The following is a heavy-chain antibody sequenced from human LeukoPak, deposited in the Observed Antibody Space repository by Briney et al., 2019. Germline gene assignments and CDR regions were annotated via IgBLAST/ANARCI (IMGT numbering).Heavy chain of an antibody. CDR1: GGSISSSSYY. CDR3: AREGGRSVWYFGL. D-gene: IGHD2-15*01. Sequence: PSETLSLTCTVSGGSISSSSYYWSWIRQPPGKGLEWIGEINHSGSTNYNPSLKSRVTISVDTSKNQFSLKLSSVTAADTAVYYCAREGGRSVWYFGLWGRGTLVTVSS. J-gene: IGHJ2*01. CDR2: INHSGST. V-gene: IGHV4-39*07.